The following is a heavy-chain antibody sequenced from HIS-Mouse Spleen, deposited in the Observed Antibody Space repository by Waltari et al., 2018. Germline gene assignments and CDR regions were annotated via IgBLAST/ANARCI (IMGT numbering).Heavy chain of an antibody. CDR3: ARDLGGGLWYFDL. CDR2: IKQDGSEK. V-gene: IGHV3-7*01. CDR1: GFTFSSYW. Sequence: EVQLVESGGGLVQPGGSLRLSCASSGFTFSSYWMSWVRRAPGKGLEGVAKIKQDGSEKYYVDSVKGRFTISRDNAKNSLYLQMNSLRAEDTAVYYCARDLGGGLWYFDLWGRGTLVTVSS. J-gene: IGHJ2*01. D-gene: IGHD3-16*01.